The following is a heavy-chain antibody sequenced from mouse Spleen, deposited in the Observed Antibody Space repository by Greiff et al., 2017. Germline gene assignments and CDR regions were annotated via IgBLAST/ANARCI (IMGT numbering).Heavy chain of an antibody. J-gene: IGHJ2*01. CDR1: GFTFSNYW. CDR2: IRLKSNNYAT. D-gene: IGHD4-1*01. CDR3: TRNWDFDY. V-gene: IGHV6-6*02. Sequence: DVKLQESGGGLVQPGGSMKLSCVASGFTFSNYWMNWVRQSPEKGLEWVAEIRLKSNNYATHYAESVKGRFTMSRDDSKSSVYLQMNNLRAEDTGIYYCTRNWDFDYWGQGTTLTLSS.